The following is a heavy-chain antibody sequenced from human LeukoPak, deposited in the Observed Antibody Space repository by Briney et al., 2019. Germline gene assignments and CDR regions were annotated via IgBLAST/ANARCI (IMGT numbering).Heavy chain of an antibody. V-gene: IGHV1-69*13. D-gene: IGHD5-18*01. J-gene: IGHJ6*03. CDR1: GGTFSSYA. CDR3: ARGGTAMVTLDRYYYYYMDV. CDR2: IIPIFGTA. Sequence: ASVKVSCKASGGTFSSYAISWVRQAPGQGLEWMGGIIPIFGTANYAQKFQGRVTITADESTSTAYMELSSLRSEDTAVYYCARGGTAMVTLDRYYYYYMDVWGKGTTVTVSS.